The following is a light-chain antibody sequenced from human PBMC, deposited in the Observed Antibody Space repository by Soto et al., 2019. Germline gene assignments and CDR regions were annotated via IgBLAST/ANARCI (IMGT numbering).Light chain of an antibody. CDR1: QIVSNNY. J-gene: IGKJ1*01. CDR3: QQRSNWPPT. CDR2: GAS. Sequence: EIVMTQSPASLSVSPGEIATLSCRASQIVSNNYLAWYQQKPGQAPRLLIYGASSRATGIPDRFSGSGSGTDFTLTISSLEPEDFAVYYCQQRSNWPPTFGQGTKVDIK. V-gene: IGKV3D-20*02.